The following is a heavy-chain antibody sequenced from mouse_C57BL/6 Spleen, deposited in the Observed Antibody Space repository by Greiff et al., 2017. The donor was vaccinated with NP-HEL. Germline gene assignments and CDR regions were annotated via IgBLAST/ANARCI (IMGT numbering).Heavy chain of an antibody. CDR3: ARRGQLYWYFDV. V-gene: IGHV1-50*01. CDR2: IDPSDSYT. D-gene: IGHD4-1*02. Sequence: QVQLQQPGAELVKPGASVKLSCKASGYTFTSYWMQWVKQRPGQGLEWIGEIDPSDSYTNYNQKFKGKATLTVDTSSGTAYMQLSSLTSEDSAVYYCARRGQLYWYFDVWGTGTTVTVSS. J-gene: IGHJ1*03. CDR1: GYTFTSYW.